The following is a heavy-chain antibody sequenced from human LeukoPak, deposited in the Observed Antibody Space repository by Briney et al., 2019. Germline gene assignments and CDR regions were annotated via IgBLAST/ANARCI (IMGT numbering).Heavy chain of an antibody. J-gene: IGHJ3*02. Sequence: PGGSLRLSCAASGFTFSPYEMNWVRQAPGKGLEWISYITSDANTIYYADSVKGRFTIFRDNAKNSLYLKMNSLRADDTAVYYCARDFLRGGSDSFDIWGQGTMVTVSS. CDR3: ARDFLRGGSDSFDI. V-gene: IGHV3-48*03. D-gene: IGHD3-22*01. CDR1: GFTFSPYE. CDR2: ITSDANTI.